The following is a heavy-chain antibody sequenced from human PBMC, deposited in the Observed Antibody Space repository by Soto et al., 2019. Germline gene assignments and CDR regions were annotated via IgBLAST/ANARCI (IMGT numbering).Heavy chain of an antibody. CDR1: GGSISSYY. CDR3: AGYVAAAGDWWLDP. J-gene: IGHJ5*02. CDR2: IYYSGST. D-gene: IGHD6-13*01. V-gene: IGHV4-59*01. Sequence: PSETLSLTCTVSGGSISSYYWSWIRQPPGKGLEWIGYIYYSGSTNYNPSLKSRVTISVDTSKNQFSLKLSSVTAADTAVYYCAGYVAAAGDWWLDPWGQGTLVTVSS.